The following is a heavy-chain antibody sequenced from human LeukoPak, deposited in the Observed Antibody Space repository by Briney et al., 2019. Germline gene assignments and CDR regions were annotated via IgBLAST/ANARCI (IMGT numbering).Heavy chain of an antibody. D-gene: IGHD3-10*01. CDR1: GFTFSSYA. V-gene: IGHV3-53*01. CDR2: IYSGGST. J-gene: IGHJ4*02. CDR3: AMQFRISMVRWRDY. Sequence: GGSLRLSCAASGFTFSSYAMSWVRQAPGKGLEWVSVIYSGGSTYYADSVKGRFTISRDNSKNTLYLQMNSLRAEDTAVYYCAMQFRISMVRWRDYWGQGTLVTVSS.